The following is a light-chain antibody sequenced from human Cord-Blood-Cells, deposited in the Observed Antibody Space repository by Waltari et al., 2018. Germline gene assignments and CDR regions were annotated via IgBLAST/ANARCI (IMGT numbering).Light chain of an antibody. CDR3: QQSYSTPWT. Sequence: DLQVTPTPSSLYASVGDMYNTTCRASQSISSYLNWYQQKPGKAPKLLIYAASSLQSVVPSRFSGSGSGTDFTLTISSLQPEDFATYYCQQSYSTPWTFGQGTKVEIK. CDR1: QSISSY. V-gene: IGKV1-39*01. CDR2: AAS. J-gene: IGKJ1*01.